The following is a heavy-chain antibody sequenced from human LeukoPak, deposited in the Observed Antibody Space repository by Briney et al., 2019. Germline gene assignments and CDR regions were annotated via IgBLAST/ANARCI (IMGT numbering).Heavy chain of an antibody. CDR1: AFTFTTAW. V-gene: IGHV3-15*01. D-gene: IGHD6-19*01. J-gene: IGHJ5*02. Sequence: GGSLRLSCAASAFTFTTAWMSWVRQAPGKGLEWVGRIKSKTDGGTTDYAAPVKGRFTISRDDSKDTLYLQMSSLEAEDTAVYYCATEGTNSAWYGCFDPWGQGTLVTVSS. CDR2: IKSKTDGGTT. CDR3: ATEGTNSAWYGCFDP.